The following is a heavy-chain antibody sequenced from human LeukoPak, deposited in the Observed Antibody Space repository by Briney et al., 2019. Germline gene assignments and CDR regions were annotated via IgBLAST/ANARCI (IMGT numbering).Heavy chain of an antibody. D-gene: IGHD6-19*01. CDR2: IYSGGKT. V-gene: IGHV3-66*01. Sequence: PGGSLRLSCVASGFTVSSNYLSWVRQAPGKGLEWVSVIYSGGKTYYADSVKGRFTISRDNAKNAVYLQMNSLRAEDTAVYYCARDSTSGWYHWFDPWGQGTLVTVSS. J-gene: IGHJ5*02. CDR3: ARDSTSGWYHWFDP. CDR1: GFTVSSNY.